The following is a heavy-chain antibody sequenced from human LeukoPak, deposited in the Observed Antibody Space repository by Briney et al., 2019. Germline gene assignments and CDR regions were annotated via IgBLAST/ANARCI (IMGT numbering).Heavy chain of an antibody. V-gene: IGHV3-74*01. CDR2: MSSDGTST. CDR1: GFTVSGYW. J-gene: IGHJ3*02. Sequence: GGSLRLYCVASGFTVSGYWMNWVRQTARKGRMWVSRMSSDGTSTHYADSVKGRFTISRDNAKNTLHLQMDSLRAEDTGVFFCARGRGEWSSTTCLTDAFDIWGHGTVVTVSS. D-gene: IGHD2-2*01. CDR3: ARGRGEWSSTTCLTDAFDI.